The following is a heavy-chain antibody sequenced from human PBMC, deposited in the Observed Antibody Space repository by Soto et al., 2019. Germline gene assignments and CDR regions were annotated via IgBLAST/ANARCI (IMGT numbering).Heavy chain of an antibody. J-gene: IGHJ4*02. CDR2: IAYDGSNK. CDR1: GFTFSSYG. CDR3: AKDQGCSGGSCYPWYFDY. Sequence: QVQLVESGGGVVQPGRSLRLSYAASGFTFSSYGMHWVRQAPGKGLEWVAVIAYDGSNKYYADSVKGRFTISRDNSKNTLYLQMNSLRAEDTAVYYCAKDQGCSGGSCYPWYFDYWGQGTLVTVSS. D-gene: IGHD2-15*01. V-gene: IGHV3-30*18.